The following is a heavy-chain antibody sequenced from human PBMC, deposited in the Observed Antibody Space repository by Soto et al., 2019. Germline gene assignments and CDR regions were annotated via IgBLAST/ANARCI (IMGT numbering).Heavy chain of an antibody. D-gene: IGHD1-7*01. V-gene: IGHV3-9*01. Sequence: PGGSLRLSCAASGFTFDDYAMHWVRQAPGKGLEWVSGISWNSGSIGYADSVKGRFTISRDNAKNSLYLQMNSLRAEDTALYYCAPGITGTTQNAAFDIRGQGRMVTVSS. CDR2: ISWNSGSI. CDR3: APGITGTTQNAAFDI. CDR1: GFTFDDYA. J-gene: IGHJ3*02.